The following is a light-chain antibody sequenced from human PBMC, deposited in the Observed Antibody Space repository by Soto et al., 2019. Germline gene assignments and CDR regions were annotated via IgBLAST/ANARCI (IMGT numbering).Light chain of an antibody. CDR1: SSDVVGYYH. CDR2: EVS. CDR3: SSYISSITPYV. Sequence: QSVLTQPASVSGSPGQSITISCTGTSSDVVGYYHVSWYQQHPGKAPKVMIYEVSNRPSGVSNRFSGSKSGNTASLTISGLQAEDEADYYCSSYISSITPYVFGTGTRSPS. V-gene: IGLV2-14*01. J-gene: IGLJ1*01.